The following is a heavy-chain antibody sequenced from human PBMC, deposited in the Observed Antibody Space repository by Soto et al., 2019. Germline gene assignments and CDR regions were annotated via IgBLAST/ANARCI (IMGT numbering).Heavy chain of an antibody. CDR1: GGSISNDY. CDR3: SRAYYDRSGYAVDP. J-gene: IGHJ5*02. V-gene: IGHV4-4*09. D-gene: IGHD3-22*01. CDR2: IYKGGSI. Sequence: PSEALSLTCRVSGGSISNDYWTWIRQPPGKGLEWIGYIYKGGSINYNPSLKSRVTISVDTSNNQFSLKLSSVTAADTVVYYCSRAYYDRSGYAVDPWGQGTQVTVSS.